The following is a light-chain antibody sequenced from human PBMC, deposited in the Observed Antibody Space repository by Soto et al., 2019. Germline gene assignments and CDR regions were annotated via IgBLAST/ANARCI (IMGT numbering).Light chain of an antibody. CDR3: QHLNSDPIT. J-gene: IGKJ5*01. V-gene: IGKV1-9*01. CDR1: QGISSY. Sequence: DIQMTQSPSFLSASVGNRVTITCRASQGISSYLAWYQQKPGKAPKLLIYAAPTLQSGVPSRFSGSGSGTDFTLTISSLQPEDIATYYCQHLNSDPITFGQGTRLEIK. CDR2: AAP.